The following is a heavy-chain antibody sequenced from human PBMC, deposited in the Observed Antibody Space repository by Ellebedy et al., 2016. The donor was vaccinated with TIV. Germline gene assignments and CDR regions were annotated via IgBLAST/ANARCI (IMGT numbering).Heavy chain of an antibody. Sequence: GESLKISCAASGFTFSSYGMTWVRQAPGKGLVWVSRINIDGSSTTYADSVKGRFTVSRDNAKNTLSLQMNSLRAEDTAVYYCAKSPPMGWDSSWYSDFWGQGTLVTVSS. CDR3: AKSPPMGWDSSWYSDF. CDR1: GFTFSSYG. D-gene: IGHD6-13*01. CDR2: INIDGSST. J-gene: IGHJ4*02. V-gene: IGHV3-74*01.